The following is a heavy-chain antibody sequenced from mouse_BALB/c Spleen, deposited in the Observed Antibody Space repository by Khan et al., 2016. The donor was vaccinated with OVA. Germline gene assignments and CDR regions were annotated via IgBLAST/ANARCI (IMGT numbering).Heavy chain of an antibody. V-gene: IGHV1-20*02. D-gene: IGHD1-1*01. CDR1: GYSFTGYF. Sequence: VQLKQSGPELVRPGASVKISCKASGYSFTGYFMNWVKQSHGKSLEWIGRINPHIGETFYNQRFTDKATLPVDESSSTAHMELRSLASEDSAVYYCTRIYRSDFDYWGQGTTLTVSS. CDR2: INPHIGET. CDR3: TRIYRSDFDY. J-gene: IGHJ2*01.